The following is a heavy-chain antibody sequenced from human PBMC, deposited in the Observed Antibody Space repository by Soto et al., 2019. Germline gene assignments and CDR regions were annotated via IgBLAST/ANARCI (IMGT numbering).Heavy chain of an antibody. D-gene: IGHD5-12*01. V-gene: IGHV3-9*01. Sequence: GGSLRLSCAASGFTFDDYAMHWVWQAPGKGLEWVSGISWNSGSIGYADSVKGRFTISRDNAKNSLYLQMNSLRAEDTALYYCAKDLDESGYDPKMDYWGQGTLVTVSS. J-gene: IGHJ4*02. CDR3: AKDLDESGYDPKMDY. CDR1: GFTFDDYA. CDR2: ISWNSGSI.